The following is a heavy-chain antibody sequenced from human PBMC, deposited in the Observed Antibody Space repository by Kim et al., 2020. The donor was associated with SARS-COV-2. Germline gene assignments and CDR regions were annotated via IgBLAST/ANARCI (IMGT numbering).Heavy chain of an antibody. V-gene: IGHV1-69*13. CDR1: GGTFSSYA. J-gene: IGHJ6*02. D-gene: IGHD4-17*01. CDR3: ARDHYKADYGDYYYYGMDV. Sequence: SVKVSCKASGGTFSSYAISWVRQAPGQGLEWMGGIIPIFGTANYAQKFQGRVTITADESTSTAYMELSSLRSEDTAVYYCARDHYKADYGDYYYYGMDVWGQGTTVTVSS. CDR2: IIPIFGTA.